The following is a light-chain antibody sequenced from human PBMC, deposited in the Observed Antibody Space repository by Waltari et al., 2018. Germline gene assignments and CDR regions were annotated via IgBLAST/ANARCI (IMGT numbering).Light chain of an antibody. V-gene: IGKV4-1*01. CDR1: QSVLYSSNNKNY. Sequence: DIVMTQSPDSLAVSLGERATINCKSSQSVLYSSNNKNYLAWYQQRPGQPPKLLISWASTRESGVPDRFSGSGSGTDFTLTISSLQAEDVAVYYCQQYHSSPRTFGQGTNLEIK. CDR3: QQYHSSPRT. J-gene: IGKJ2*01. CDR2: WAS.